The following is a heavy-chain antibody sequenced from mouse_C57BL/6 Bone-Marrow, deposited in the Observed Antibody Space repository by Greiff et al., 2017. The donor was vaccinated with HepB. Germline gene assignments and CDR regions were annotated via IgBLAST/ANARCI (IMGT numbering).Heavy chain of an antibody. D-gene: IGHD1-1*01. CDR3: ARGGTYYYGSSYDAMDY. Sequence: VHLVESGAELARPGASVKMSCKASGYTFTSYTMHWVKQRPGQGLEWIGYINPSSGYTKYNQKFKDKATLTADKSSSTAYMQLSSLTSEDSAVYYCARGGTYYYGSSYDAMDYWGQGTSVTVSS. CDR2: INPSSGYT. V-gene: IGHV1-4*01. J-gene: IGHJ4*01. CDR1: GYTFTSYT.